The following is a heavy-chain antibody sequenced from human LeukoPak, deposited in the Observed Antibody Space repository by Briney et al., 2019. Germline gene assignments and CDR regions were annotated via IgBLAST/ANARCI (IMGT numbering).Heavy chain of an antibody. Sequence: PSETLSLTCTVSGGSISSSNYYWGWIRQPPGKGLEWVSSISSSSSYIYYADSVKGRFTISRDNAKNSLYLQIYSLRAEDMAVYYCARAFDYWGQGTLVTVSS. CDR3: ARAFDY. CDR1: GGSISSSN. CDR2: ISSSSSYI. J-gene: IGHJ4*02. V-gene: IGHV3-21*01.